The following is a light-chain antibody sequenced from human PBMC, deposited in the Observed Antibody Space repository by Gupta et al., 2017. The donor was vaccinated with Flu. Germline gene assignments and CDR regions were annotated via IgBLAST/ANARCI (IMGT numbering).Light chain of an antibody. J-gene: IGKJ4*01. Sequence: DIVMTQTPLSSPVTLGQPASISCSSSQSLVHSDGNTYLSWLQQRPDQPPRLIIYKISNRFPGVPDRFNGSGEATDFTLKISRGEAEDVEVYYDMQATPFITFGGGTKVEIK. CDR3: MQATPFIT. V-gene: IGKV2-24*01. CDR1: QSLVHSDGNTY. CDR2: KIS.